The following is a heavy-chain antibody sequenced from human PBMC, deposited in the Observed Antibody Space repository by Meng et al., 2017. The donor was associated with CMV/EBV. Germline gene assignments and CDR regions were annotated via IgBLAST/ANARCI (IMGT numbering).Heavy chain of an antibody. V-gene: IGHV3-30*02. J-gene: IGHJ4*02. CDR3: AKDGSLGRKIVVPAVTPVCPDS. Sequence: GESPKISCVASGFTFSSYGMHWVRQAPGKGLEWVAFIRYDGDNRYYADSAKGRFTISRDNSKNTLYLQMNSLRAEDTAVYYCAKDGSLGRKIVVPAVTPVCPDSWGQGTLVTVSS. CDR1: GFTFSSYG. CDR2: IRYDGDNR. D-gene: IGHD2-2*02.